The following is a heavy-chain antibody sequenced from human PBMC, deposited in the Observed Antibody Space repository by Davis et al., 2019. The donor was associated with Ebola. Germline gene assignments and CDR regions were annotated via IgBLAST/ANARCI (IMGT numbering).Heavy chain of an antibody. Sequence: AASVKVSCKASGYTFTYRYLHWVRQAPGPALEWMGWITVYNGNTNYAKKFQDRLTMTRDNSLTAYMELSSLRSDDTAMYYCARSPLRGDDDVFDMWGQGTMVTVSS. V-gene: IGHV1-45*02. J-gene: IGHJ3*02. D-gene: IGHD2-21*01. CDR1: GYTFTYRY. CDR2: ITVYNGNT. CDR3: ARSPLRGDDDVFDM.